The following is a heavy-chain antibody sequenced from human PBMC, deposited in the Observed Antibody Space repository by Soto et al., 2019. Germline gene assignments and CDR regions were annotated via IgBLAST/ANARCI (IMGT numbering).Heavy chain of an antibody. V-gene: IGHV3-30*18. CDR3: AKDSPVNDY. D-gene: IGHD3-16*02. CDR2: ISHDGNNK. CDR1: GLTFSTYG. Sequence: GGSLRLSCAASGLTFSTYGMHWVRQAPGKGLEWVAAISHDGNNKVYADSVKGRFTVSRDNSRNTVYLQMNSLRAEDTAVYYCAKDSPVNDYWGQGTLVTVSS. J-gene: IGHJ4*02.